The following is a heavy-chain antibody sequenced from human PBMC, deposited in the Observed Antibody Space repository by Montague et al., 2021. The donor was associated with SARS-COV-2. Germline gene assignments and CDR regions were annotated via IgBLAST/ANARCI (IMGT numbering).Heavy chain of an antibody. CDR1: GDSISSYY. J-gene: IGHJ5*02. V-gene: IGHV4-59*01. Sequence: SETLSLTCTVSGDSISSYYWNWIRQPPGKGLEWIGYIYNSGTTNYNPSVNSRLTISVDTSKNQFSLQLNSVTAADTAVYYCAGGGGCCRGGRCYYRFDPLGQGTLVPLSS. CDR2: IYNSGTT. CDR3: AGGGGCCRGGRCYYRFDP. D-gene: IGHD2-15*01.